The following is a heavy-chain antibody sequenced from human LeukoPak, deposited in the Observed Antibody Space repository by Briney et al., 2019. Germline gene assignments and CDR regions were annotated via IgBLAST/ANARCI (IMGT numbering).Heavy chain of an antibody. V-gene: IGHV4-61*01. D-gene: IGHD6-19*01. CDR2: IYYSGST. CDR3: ARSIAVAGTLYYGMDV. CDR1: GGSFSSGSYY. J-gene: IGHJ6*02. Sequence: PSETLSLTCTVSGGSFSSGSYYWSWIRQPPGTGLEWIGYIYYSGSTNYNPSLKSRVTISVDTSKNQFSLKLSSVTAADTAVYYCARSIAVAGTLYYGMDVWGQGTTVTVSS.